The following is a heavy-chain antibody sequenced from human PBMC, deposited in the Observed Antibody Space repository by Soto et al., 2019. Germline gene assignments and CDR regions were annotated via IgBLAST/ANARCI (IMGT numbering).Heavy chain of an antibody. CDR2: IYYSGRS. V-gene: IGHV4-59*08. CDR3: ARHSSSWPIFDY. J-gene: IGHJ4*02. D-gene: IGHD6-13*01. CDR1: GGSIGNSY. Sequence: QVQLQESGPGLVKPSETLSLTCTVSGGSIGNSYWSWIRQSPGKGLEWIGYIYYSGRSKYNPSLKSRVSISVDTSKKQFALKLSSVTAADTAVYYCARHSSSWPIFDYWGQGTLVIVSS.